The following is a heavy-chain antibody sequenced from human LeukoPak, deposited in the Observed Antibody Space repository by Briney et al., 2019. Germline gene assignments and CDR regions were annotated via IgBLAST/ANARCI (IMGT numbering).Heavy chain of an antibody. Sequence: GGSLRPSCAPSGFTFSSYAMSWVRQAPGNGLEWVSAISGSGGSTYYADSVKGRFTISRDNSKNTLYLQMNSLRAEDTAVYYCAKDLVAAAGSPSWFDPWGQGTLVTVSS. D-gene: IGHD6-13*01. V-gene: IGHV3-23*01. CDR3: AKDLVAAAGSPSWFDP. J-gene: IGHJ5*02. CDR2: ISGSGGST. CDR1: GFTFSSYA.